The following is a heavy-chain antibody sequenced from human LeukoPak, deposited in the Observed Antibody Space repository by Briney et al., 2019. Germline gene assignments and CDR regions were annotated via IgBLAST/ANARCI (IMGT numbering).Heavy chain of an antibody. CDR2: ISAYNGNT. CDR1: GYTFTSYG. D-gene: IGHD3-22*01. CDR3: ARDYYYDSSGYFDY. Sequence: ASVKVSCKASGYTFTSYGISWVRQAPGQGLEWMGWISAYNGNTNYAQKLQGRVTMTTDTSTSTAYMELRSLRSDDTAVYYCARDYYYDSSGYFDYWGQGTLVTVSS. J-gene: IGHJ4*02. V-gene: IGHV1-18*01.